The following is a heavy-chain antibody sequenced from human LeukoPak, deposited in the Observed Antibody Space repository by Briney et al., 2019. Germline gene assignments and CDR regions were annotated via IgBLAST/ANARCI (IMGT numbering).Heavy chain of an antibody. J-gene: IGHJ6*02. CDR3: ARFFYGSSYYNGMDV. CDR2: ISGSGGST. V-gene: IGHV3-23*01. CDR1: GFTFSSYA. D-gene: IGHD3-10*01. Sequence: GGSLRLSCAASGFTFSSYAMSWVRQAPGKGLEWVSAISGSGGSTYYADSVKGRFTISRDNSKNTLYLQMNSLRAEDTAVYYCARFFYGSSYYNGMDVWGQGTTVTVSS.